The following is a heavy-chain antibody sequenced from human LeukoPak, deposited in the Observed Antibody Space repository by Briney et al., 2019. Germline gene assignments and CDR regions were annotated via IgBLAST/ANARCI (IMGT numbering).Heavy chain of an antibody. J-gene: IGHJ6*04. D-gene: IGHD1-14*01. CDR1: GFTFSSYE. Sequence: GGSLRLSCAASGFTFSSYEFSWVRQAPGKGLEWVSYISITGGIKYYGESVKGRFTISGDNAKNSLYLQMDSLRGEDTAVYYCAKVASEYYGLDVWGKGTTVTVSS. CDR2: ISITGGIK. V-gene: IGHV3-48*03. CDR3: AKVASEYYGLDV.